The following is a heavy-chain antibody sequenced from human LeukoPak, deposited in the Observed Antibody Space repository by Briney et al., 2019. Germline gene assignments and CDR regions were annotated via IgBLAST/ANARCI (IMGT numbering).Heavy chain of an antibody. J-gene: IGHJ4*02. D-gene: IGHD6-6*01. CDR1: SGSISSGGYS. CDR3: ARGIAARYLDY. Sequence: SPSETLSLTCAVSSGSISSGGYSWSWIRQPPGKGLEWIGYIYHGGSTYYNPSLKSRVTISVDRSKNQFSLKLSSVTAADTAVYYCARGIAARYLDYWGQGTLVTVSS. V-gene: IGHV4-30-2*01. CDR2: IYHGGST.